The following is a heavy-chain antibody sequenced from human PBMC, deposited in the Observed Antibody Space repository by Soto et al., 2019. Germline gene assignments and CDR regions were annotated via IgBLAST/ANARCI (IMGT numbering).Heavy chain of an antibody. V-gene: IGHV1-3*01. J-gene: IGHJ4*02. D-gene: IGHD3-16*02. Sequence: ASVKVSCKASGYNFKDYAMQWVREDPGQRPEWMGWINAGDGNTRYSQKFQGRVTFTRDPSASTVYMELSSLKSEDTAVYYCARGIWGSHRYYFDNWGQGTLVTVSS. CDR1: GYNFKDYA. CDR3: ARGIWGSHRYYFDN. CDR2: INAGDGNT.